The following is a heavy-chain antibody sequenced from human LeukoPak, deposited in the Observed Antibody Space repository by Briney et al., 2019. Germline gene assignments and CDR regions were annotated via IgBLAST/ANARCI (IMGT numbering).Heavy chain of an antibody. CDR1: GFTFSSYA. CDR2: ISGSGGST. CDR3: ASDTYDFWSGYYDY. D-gene: IGHD3-3*01. Sequence: GGSLRLSCAASGFTFSSYAISWVRQAPGKGLEWVSAISGSGGSTYYADSVKGRFTISRDNAKNSLYLQMNSLRAEDTAVYYCASDTYDFWSGYYDYWGQGTLVTVSS. V-gene: IGHV3-23*01. J-gene: IGHJ4*02.